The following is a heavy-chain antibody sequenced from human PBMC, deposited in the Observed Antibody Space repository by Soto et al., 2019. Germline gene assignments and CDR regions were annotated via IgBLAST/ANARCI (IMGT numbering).Heavy chain of an antibody. V-gene: IGHV1-2*02. J-gene: IGHJ3*02. Sequence: QLHLVQSGAVVKKPGASVTVSCSASGYPVTAYYMHWVRQAPGRGLEWMGGINPATGAAKYTQTFQGRATMTRDTSTSTGFMELSGLTSEDTAVFSCARGGGVGVAGSAAFDMWGQGTLVTVSS. CDR3: ARGGGVGVAGSAAFDM. D-gene: IGHD3-3*01. CDR2: INPATGAA. CDR1: GYPVTAYY.